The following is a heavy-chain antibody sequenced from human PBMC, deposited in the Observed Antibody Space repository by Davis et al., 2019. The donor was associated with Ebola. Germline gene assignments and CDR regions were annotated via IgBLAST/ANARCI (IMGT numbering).Heavy chain of an antibody. Sequence: MLSETLSLTCTVSNGPIKSYYWSWIRQPPGRTLEWLGYIYHTGTTNYNPSLKSRLSISLDTSKNQFSLKLTSVTAADTAVYYCARDGGNYVPWGLDVWGQGITVTVSS. CDR1: NGPIKSYY. J-gene: IGHJ6*02. V-gene: IGHV4-59*01. D-gene: IGHD4-11*01. CDR2: IYHTGTT. CDR3: ARDGGNYVPWGLDV.